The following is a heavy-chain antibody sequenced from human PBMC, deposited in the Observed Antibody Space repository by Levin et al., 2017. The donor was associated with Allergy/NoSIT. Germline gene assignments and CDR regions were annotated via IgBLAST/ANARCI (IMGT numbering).Heavy chain of an antibody. J-gene: IGHJ4*02. D-gene: IGHD2-2*01. CDR1: GYSFTSYW. Sequence: GESLKISCKGSGYSFTSYWIGWVRQMPGKGLEWMGIIYPGDSDTRYSPSFQGQVTISADKSISTAYLQWSSLKASDTAMYYCARRGCSSTSCYDGVDYWGQGTLVTVSS. CDR3: ARRGCSSTSCYDGVDY. CDR2: IYPGDSDT. V-gene: IGHV5-51*01.